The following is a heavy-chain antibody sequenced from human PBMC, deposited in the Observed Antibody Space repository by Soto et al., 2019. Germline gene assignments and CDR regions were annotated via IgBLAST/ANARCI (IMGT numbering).Heavy chain of an antibody. Sequence: SETLSLTCIVSGVTISATTYLCALIHRTPGKGLEWIGSIYYSGHAYYNPSLKSRVTISVDRSKNQFSLKLSSVTAADTAVYYCARSVPYYHGSGSYYPEYFQHWGQGTLVTVSS. CDR3: ARSVPYYHGSGSYYPEYFQH. CDR1: GVTISATTYL. D-gene: IGHD3-10*01. J-gene: IGHJ1*01. CDR2: IYYSGHA. V-gene: IGHV4-39*01.